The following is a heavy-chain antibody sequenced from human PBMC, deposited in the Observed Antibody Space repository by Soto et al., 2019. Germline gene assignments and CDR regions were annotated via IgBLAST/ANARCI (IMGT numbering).Heavy chain of an antibody. CDR3: VRRVSGNYDY. J-gene: IGHJ4*02. V-gene: IGHV3-64*01. Sequence: EVQLAESGGGMVQPGGSLRLSCVASGFTFSSYDMHWVRQAPGKGLEYVSSISSNGGTTYYGNSVKGRFTISRDNSKNTLYLQMGSLSAEDMAVYYCVRRVSGNYDYWGPGTLVTVSS. D-gene: IGHD1-7*01. CDR1: GFTFSSYD. CDR2: ISSNGGTT.